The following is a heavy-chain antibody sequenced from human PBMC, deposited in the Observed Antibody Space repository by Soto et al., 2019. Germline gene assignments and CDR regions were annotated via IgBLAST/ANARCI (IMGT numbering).Heavy chain of an antibody. J-gene: IGHJ6*02. CDR2: IKQDGSEK. Sequence: GSLRLSCAASGFTFSSYWMSWVRQAPGKGLEWVANIKQDGSEKYYVDSVKGRFTISRDNAKNSLYLQMNSLRAEETAVYYCERDLIAGRPRGYYYSGMDVWGQGTTVTVSS. CDR1: GFTFSSYW. CDR3: ERDLIAGRPRGYYYSGMDV. D-gene: IGHD6-6*01. V-gene: IGHV3-7*01.